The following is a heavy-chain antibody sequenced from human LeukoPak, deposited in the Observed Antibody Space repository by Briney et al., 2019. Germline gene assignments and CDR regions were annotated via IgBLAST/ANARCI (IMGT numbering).Heavy chain of an antibody. CDR2: IYYSGST. V-gene: IGHV4-59*01. D-gene: IGHD5-18*01. J-gene: IGHJ4*02. CDR3: ARGDTAMVISY. Sequence: SETLSLTCTVSGGSISSYYWSWIRQPPGTGLEWIGYIYYSGSTNYNPSLKSRVTISVDTSKNQFSLKLSSVTAADTAVYYCARGDTAMVISYWGQGTLVTVSS. CDR1: GGSISSYY.